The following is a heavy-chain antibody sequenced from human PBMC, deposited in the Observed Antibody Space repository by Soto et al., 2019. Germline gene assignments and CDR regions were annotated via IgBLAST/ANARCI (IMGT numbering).Heavy chain of an antibody. Sequence: QVQLQESGPRLLKPSETLSLTCSVSGGPIRSYYLSWVRQAPGKGLEWIAYIAYTGITGYNPSLRGRVTISGDTSQNLVYLKMTSVTAADTTVYYCAREGFSGYEALDYWGQGILVTVS. CDR1: GGPIRSYY. J-gene: IGHJ4*02. CDR2: IAYTGIT. V-gene: IGHV4-59*01. CDR3: AREGFSGYEALDY. D-gene: IGHD5-12*01.